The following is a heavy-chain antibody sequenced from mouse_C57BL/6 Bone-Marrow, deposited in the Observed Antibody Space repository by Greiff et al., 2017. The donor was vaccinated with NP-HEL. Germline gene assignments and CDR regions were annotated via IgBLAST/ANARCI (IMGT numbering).Heavy chain of an antibody. CDR2: ISYDGSN. CDR1: GYSITSGYY. Sequence: VQLKESGPGLVKPSQSLSLTCSVTGYSITSGYYWNWIRQFPGNKLEWMGYISYDGSNNYNPSLKNRISITRDTSKNQFFLKLNSVTTEDTATYYCATGSPYYYGSSPFAYWGQGTLVTVSA. CDR3: ATGSPYYYGSSPFAY. D-gene: IGHD1-1*01. J-gene: IGHJ3*01. V-gene: IGHV3-6*01.